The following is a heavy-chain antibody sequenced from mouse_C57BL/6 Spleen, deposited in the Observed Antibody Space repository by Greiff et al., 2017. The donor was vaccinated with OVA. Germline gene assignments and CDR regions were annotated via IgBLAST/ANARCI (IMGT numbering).Heavy chain of an antibody. CDR2: ISDGGSYT. Sequence: EVKLMESGGGLVKPGGSLKLSCAASGFTFSSYAMSWVRQTPEKRLEWVATISDGGSYTYYPDNVKGRFTISRDNAKNNLYLQMSHLKSEDTAMYYCARGRGIPYAMDYWGQGTSVTVSS. V-gene: IGHV5-4*03. J-gene: IGHJ4*01. CDR3: ARGRGIPYAMDY. CDR1: GFTFSSYA.